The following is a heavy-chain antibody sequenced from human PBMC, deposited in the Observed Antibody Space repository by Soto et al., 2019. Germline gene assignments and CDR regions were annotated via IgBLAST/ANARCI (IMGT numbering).Heavy chain of an antibody. CDR3: ARVVATVAGPYGMDV. CDR2: ISAYNGNT. J-gene: IGHJ6*02. CDR1: GYTFTSYV. V-gene: IGHV1-18*01. Sequence: QVQLVQSGAEVKKPGASVKVSCRASGYTFTSYVISWVRQAPGQGLEWMGWISAYNGNTNFAQKLQGRGTMXPDXSXSIAYMELRSLRSDDTAVYYCARVVATVAGPYGMDVWGQGTTVTVSS. D-gene: IGHD6-19*01.